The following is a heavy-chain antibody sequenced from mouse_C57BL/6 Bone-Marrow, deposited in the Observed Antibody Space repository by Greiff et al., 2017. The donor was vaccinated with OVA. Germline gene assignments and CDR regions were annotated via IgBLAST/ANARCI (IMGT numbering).Heavy chain of an antibody. CDR1: GYTFTSYW. D-gene: IGHD1-1*01. J-gene: IGHJ3*01. CDR3: TRPHYYGSSSAWFAY. V-gene: IGHV1-5*01. CDR2: IYPGNSDT. Sequence: VQLQQSGTVLARPGASVKMSCKTSGYTFTSYWMHWVKQRPGQGLEWIGAIYPGNSDTSYNQKFKGKAKLTAVTSASTAYMELSSLTNEDSAVYYCTRPHYYGSSSAWFAYWGQGTLVTVSA.